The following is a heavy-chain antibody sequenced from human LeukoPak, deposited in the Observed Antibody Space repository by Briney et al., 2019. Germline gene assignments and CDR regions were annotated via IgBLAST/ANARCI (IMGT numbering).Heavy chain of an antibody. D-gene: IGHD2-15*01. CDR3: ARGSSVVALD. CDR1: GFTFSSYW. V-gene: IGHV3-74*01. Sequence: GMSLRLSCAASGFTFSSYWMHWVRQVPGKGLVWVSRITSEGSSTSYADSVKGRFTISRDNAKNTLYLQMNSLRAEDTAVYYCARGSSVVALDWGQGTLVTVSS. J-gene: IGHJ4*02. CDR2: ITSEGSST.